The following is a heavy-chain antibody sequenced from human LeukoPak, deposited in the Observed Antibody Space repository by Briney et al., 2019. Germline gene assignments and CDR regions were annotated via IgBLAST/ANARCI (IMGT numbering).Heavy chain of an antibody. Sequence: GRSLRLSCAASGFTFSSYAMSWVRQAPGKGLEWVSAISGSGGSTYYADSVKGRFTISRDNSKNTLYLQMNSLRAEDTAVYYCAKAQVVVSFDYDAFDIWGQGTMVTVSS. CDR2: ISGSGGST. CDR3: AKAQVVVSFDYDAFDI. D-gene: IGHD3-22*01. V-gene: IGHV3-23*01. CDR1: GFTFSSYA. J-gene: IGHJ3*02.